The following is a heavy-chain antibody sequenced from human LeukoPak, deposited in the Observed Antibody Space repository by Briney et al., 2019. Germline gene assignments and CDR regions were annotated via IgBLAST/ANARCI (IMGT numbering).Heavy chain of an antibody. CDR3: AKDPYQVPFNYYYMDV. Sequence: GGSLRLSCAASGFTFSSYNMNWVRQAPGKGLEWVSSISSSSSYIYYADSVKGRFTISRDNSKNTLYLQMNSLRVEDTAAYYCAKDPYQVPFNYYYMDVWGKGTTVTVSS. D-gene: IGHD2-2*01. CDR1: GFTFSSYN. CDR2: ISSSSSYI. J-gene: IGHJ6*03. V-gene: IGHV3-21*04.